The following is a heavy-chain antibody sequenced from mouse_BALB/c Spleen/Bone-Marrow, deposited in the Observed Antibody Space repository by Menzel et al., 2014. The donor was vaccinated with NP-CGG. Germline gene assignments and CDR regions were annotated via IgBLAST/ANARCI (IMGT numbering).Heavy chain of an antibody. CDR1: GFPLTNYG. Sequence: VQLVESGPGLVAPSQSLSITCTTSGFPLTNYGVHWVRQPPGKGLEWLVVIWSDGSTTYNSALKSRLSISKDNTKSLVLLKMNSHQTDDSAMYYCARHRYYAMDYWGQGTSVTVSS. J-gene: IGHJ4*01. CDR3: ARHRYYAMDY. CDR2: IWSDGST. V-gene: IGHV2-6-1*01.